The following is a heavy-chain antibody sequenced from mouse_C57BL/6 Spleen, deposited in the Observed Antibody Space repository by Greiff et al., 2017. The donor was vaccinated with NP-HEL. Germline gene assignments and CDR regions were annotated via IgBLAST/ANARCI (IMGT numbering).Heavy chain of an antibody. D-gene: IGHD2-1*01. CDR1: GYTFTDYE. CDR2: IDPETGGT. J-gene: IGHJ2*01. V-gene: IGHV1-15*01. CDR3: TPIYYDFDY. Sequence: QVQLQQSGAELVRPGASVTLSCKASGYTFTDYEMYWVKQTPVHGLEWIGAIDPETGGTAYNQKFKGKDILTADKSSSTAYMELRSLTSEDSAVYYCTPIYYDFDYWGQGTTLTVAS.